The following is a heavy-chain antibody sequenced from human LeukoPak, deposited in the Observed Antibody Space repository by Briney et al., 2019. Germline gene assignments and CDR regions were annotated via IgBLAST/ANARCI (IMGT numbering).Heavy chain of an antibody. Sequence: GVSLRLSCAASGFTFSSYGMHWVRQAPGKGLEWVAVIWYDGSNKYYADSVKGRFTISRDNSKNTLYLQMNSLRAEDTAVYYCARDGRTYYDFWSGYYWLDYWGQGTLVTVSS. CDR1: GFTFSSYG. J-gene: IGHJ4*02. V-gene: IGHV3-33*01. CDR2: IWYDGSNK. CDR3: ARDGRTYYDFWSGYYWLDY. D-gene: IGHD3-3*01.